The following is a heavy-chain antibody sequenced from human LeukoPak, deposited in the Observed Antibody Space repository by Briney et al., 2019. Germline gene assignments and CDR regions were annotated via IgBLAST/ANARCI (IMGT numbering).Heavy chain of an antibody. J-gene: IGHJ4*02. CDR1: GFTFSSYG. Sequence: GGSLRLSCAASGFTFSSYGMHWVRQAPGKGLEWVAFIRYDGSNKYYADSVKGRFTISRDNSKNTLYLQMNSLRAEDTAVYYCARAYYDILTGYSCLGYWGQGTLVTVSS. D-gene: IGHD3-9*01. CDR3: ARAYYDILTGYSCLGY. CDR2: IRYDGSNK. V-gene: IGHV3-30*02.